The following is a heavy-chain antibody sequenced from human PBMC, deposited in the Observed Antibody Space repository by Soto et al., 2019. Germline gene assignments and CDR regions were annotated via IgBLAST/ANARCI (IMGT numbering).Heavy chain of an antibody. D-gene: IGHD2-21*01. CDR1: GGTFSSYT. J-gene: IGHJ5*02. V-gene: IGHV1-69*04. Sequence: SVKGSCKASGGTFSSYTISWVRQAPGQGLEWMGRIIPILGIANYAQKFQGRVTITADKSTSTAYMELSSLRSEDTAVYYCARDSREIAQFGRIGSHPDPWGQGTLVTVSS. CDR2: IIPILGIA. CDR3: ARDSREIAQFGRIGSHPDP.